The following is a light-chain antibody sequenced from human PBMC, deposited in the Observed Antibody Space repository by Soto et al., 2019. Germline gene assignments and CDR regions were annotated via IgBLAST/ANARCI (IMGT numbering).Light chain of an antibody. CDR1: RSDVGSYNS. V-gene: IGLV2-14*03. J-gene: IGLJ1*01. CDR2: DVN. CDR3: SSRTPSTSYA. Sequence: QSDLNKPASGTGSHGESIGITSTGTRSDVGSYNSVSWYQQYPGKAPKLMIHDVNNRTSGTSDHFSGAKSGNTASLTISGLQAEDEADYYCSSRTPSTSYAFGPGTKVTVL.